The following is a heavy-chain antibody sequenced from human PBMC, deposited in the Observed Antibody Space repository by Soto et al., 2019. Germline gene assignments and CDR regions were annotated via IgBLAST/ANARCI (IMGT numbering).Heavy chain of an antibody. J-gene: IGHJ4*02. Sequence: GGSLRLSCAASGFTFSSYGMHWVRQAPGKGLEWVAVISYDGSNKYYADSVKGRFTISRDNSKNTLYLQMNSLRAEDTAVYYCAKDRWTAAALDYWGQGTLVIVSS. V-gene: IGHV3-30*18. CDR2: ISYDGSNK. CDR3: AKDRWTAAALDY. D-gene: IGHD6-13*01. CDR1: GFTFSSYG.